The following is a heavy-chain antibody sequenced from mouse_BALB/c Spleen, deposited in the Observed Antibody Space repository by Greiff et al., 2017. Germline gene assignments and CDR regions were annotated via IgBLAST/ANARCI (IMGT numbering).Heavy chain of an antibody. V-gene: IGHV5-4*02. D-gene: IGHD2-4*01. Sequence: VMLVESGGGLVKPGGSLKLSCAASGFTFSDYYMYWVRQTPEKRLEWVATISDGGSYTYYPDSVKGRFTISRDNAKNNLYLQMSSLKSEDTAMYYCARAYDYDYAMDYWGQGTSVTVSS. J-gene: IGHJ4*01. CDR2: ISDGGSYT. CDR1: GFTFSDYY. CDR3: ARAYDYDYAMDY.